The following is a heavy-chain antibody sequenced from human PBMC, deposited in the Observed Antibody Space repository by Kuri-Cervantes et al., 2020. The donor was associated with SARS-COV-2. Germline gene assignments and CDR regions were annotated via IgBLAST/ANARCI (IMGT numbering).Heavy chain of an antibody. D-gene: IGHD2-2*03. CDR2: INWNGGST. CDR1: GFTFDDYG. V-gene: IGHV3-20*04. CDR3: RGYCSSTSCYNWFDP. Sequence: GESLKISCAASGFTFDDYGMSWVHQAPGKGLEWVSGINWNGGSTGYADSVKGRFTISRDNAKNSLYLQMNSLRAEGTAVYFARGYCSSTSCYNWFDPWGQGTLVTVSS. J-gene: IGHJ5*02.